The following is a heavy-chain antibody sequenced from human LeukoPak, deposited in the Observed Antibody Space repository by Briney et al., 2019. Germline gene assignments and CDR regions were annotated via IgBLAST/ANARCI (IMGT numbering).Heavy chain of an antibody. CDR3: ASLSDPYSSSWYYFDY. V-gene: IGHV1-69*05. D-gene: IGHD6-13*01. CDR2: IIPIFGTA. Sequence: ASVKVSCKASGGTFSSYAISWVRQAPGQGLEWMGGIIPIFGTANYAQKFQGRVTITTDESTSTAYMELSSLRSEDTAVYYCASLSDPYSSSWYYFDYWGQGTLVTASS. CDR1: GGTFSSYA. J-gene: IGHJ4*02.